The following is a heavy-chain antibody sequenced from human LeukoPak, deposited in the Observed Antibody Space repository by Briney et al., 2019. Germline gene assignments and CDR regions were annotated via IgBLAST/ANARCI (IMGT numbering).Heavy chain of an antibody. Sequence: GGSLRLSCAASGFTFSSYSMNWVRQAPGKGLEWVSSISSSSSYIYYADSVKGRFTISRDNAKNSLYLQMNSLRAEDTAVYYCARGQGWATVPYYFDYWGQGTLVTVSS. V-gene: IGHV3-21*01. J-gene: IGHJ4*02. CDR3: ARGQGWATVPYYFDY. D-gene: IGHD5-12*01. CDR1: GFTFSSYS. CDR2: ISSSSSYI.